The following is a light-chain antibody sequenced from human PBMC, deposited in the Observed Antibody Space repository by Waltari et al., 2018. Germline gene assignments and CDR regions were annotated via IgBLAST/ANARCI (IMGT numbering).Light chain of an antibody. V-gene: IGLV2-8*01. CDR1: SSDVGHYNY. CDR3: SAYAGSNNLL. CDR2: EVQ. Sequence: QSALTQPPSASGSPGQSVTISCTGTSSDVGHYNYVSWYQQRPGSAPTLIVYEVQKRPSGVPDRFSGSKSGNTAYLTVSGLQGEDEAEYFCSAYAGSNNLLFG. J-gene: IGLJ3*02.